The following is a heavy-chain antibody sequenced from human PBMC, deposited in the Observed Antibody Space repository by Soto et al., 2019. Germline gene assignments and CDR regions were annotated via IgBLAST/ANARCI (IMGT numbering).Heavy chain of an antibody. CDR1: GFTFSNYA. J-gene: IGHJ6*02. D-gene: IGHD5-12*01. CDR2: ISSNGGST. Sequence: PGGSLRLSCSASGFTFSNYAMNWVRQAPGKGLEYVSTISSNGGSTTYADSVKGRFTVSRDNSKNTLFLQMSSLRVEDTAVYYCVKEMNTDKGYYYTGVDVWGQGTTVTVSS. CDR3: VKEMNTDKGYYYTGVDV. V-gene: IGHV3-64D*06.